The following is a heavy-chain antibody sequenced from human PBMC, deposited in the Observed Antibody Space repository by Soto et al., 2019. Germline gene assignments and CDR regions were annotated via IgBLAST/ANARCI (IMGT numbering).Heavy chain of an antibody. V-gene: IGHV3-33*01. Sequence: QVQLVESGGGVVQPGRSLRLSCAASGFTFSSYGMHWVRQAPGKGLEWVAVIWYDGSNKYYADSVKGRFTISRDNSKNTVDVKMNRLRAEDTVVYYCARESAARKGIAAAGTYYYYYMDVWGKGTTVTVSS. J-gene: IGHJ6*03. CDR3: ARESAARKGIAAAGTYYYYYMDV. CDR2: IWYDGSNK. CDR1: GFTFSSYG. D-gene: IGHD6-13*01.